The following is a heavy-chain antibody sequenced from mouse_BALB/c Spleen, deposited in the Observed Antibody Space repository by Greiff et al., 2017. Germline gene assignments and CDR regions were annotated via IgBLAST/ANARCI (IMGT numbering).Heavy chain of an antibody. CDR3: ARSFYGNYLGAMDY. V-gene: IGHV5-17*02. D-gene: IGHD2-10*01. CDR2: ISSGSSTS. Sequence: QLVESGGGLVQPGGSRKLSCAASGFTFSSFGMHWVRQAPEKGLEWVAYISSGSSTSYYADTVKGRFPISRDNPKNTLFLQMTSLRSEDTAMYYCARSFYGNYLGAMDYWGQGTSVTVSS. J-gene: IGHJ4*01. CDR1: GFTFSSFG.